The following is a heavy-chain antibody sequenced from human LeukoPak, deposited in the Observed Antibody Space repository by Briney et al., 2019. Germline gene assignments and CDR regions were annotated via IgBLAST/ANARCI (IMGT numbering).Heavy chain of an antibody. CDR1: GYTFTSYY. J-gene: IGHJ3*02. D-gene: IGHD6-19*01. CDR3: VRDSNGQTRADDPFDI. Sequence: GASVKVSCKASGYTFTSYYMHWVRQAPGQGLEWMGIINPSGGSTSYAQKFQGRVTLTRDTSISTAYMELSSLTSDDTAVYYCVRDSNGQTRADDPFDIWGQGTMVTVSS. CDR2: INPSGGST. V-gene: IGHV1-46*01.